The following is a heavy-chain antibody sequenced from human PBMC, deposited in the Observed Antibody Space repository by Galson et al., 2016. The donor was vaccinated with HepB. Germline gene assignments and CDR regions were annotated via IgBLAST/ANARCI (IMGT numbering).Heavy chain of an antibody. J-gene: IGHJ4*02. CDR2: IFYTGIT. CDR1: GGSISSSSYY. Sequence: SETLSLTCTVSGGSISSSSYYWAWIRRPPGKGLEWIGSIFYTGITYYNPSLQNRVTISVDTSKNQFSLKMSSVTAADTAVYYCARDGIGDAVGANLVYWGQGTLVTVSS. CDR3: ARDGIGDAVGANLVY. D-gene: IGHD1-26*01. V-gene: IGHV4-39*07.